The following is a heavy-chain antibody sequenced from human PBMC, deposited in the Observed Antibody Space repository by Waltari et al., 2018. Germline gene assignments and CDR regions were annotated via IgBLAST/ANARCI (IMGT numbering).Heavy chain of an antibody. CDR2: ISRSGSSI. CDR3: ASLGYGDYVAAFDI. Sequence: EVQLVESGGGLVQPGGSLRLSCAASGFTFSSYEMNWVRQAPGKGLELVSYISRSGSSIYYADSVKGRFTISRDNAKNSLYLQMNSLRAEDTAVYYCASLGYGDYVAAFDIWGQGTMVTVSS. J-gene: IGHJ3*02. D-gene: IGHD4-17*01. V-gene: IGHV3-48*03. CDR1: GFTFSSYE.